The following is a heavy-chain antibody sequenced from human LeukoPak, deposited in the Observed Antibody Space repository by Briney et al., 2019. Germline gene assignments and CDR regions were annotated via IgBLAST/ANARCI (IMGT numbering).Heavy chain of an antibody. CDR3: ARVRYYYGSGSLDY. Sequence: ASVKVSCKASGYTFTSYGISWVRQAPGQGLEWMGWISAYNGNTNYAQKLQGRVTVTTDTSTSTAYMELRSLRSDDTAVYYCARVRYYYGSGSLDYWGQGTLVTVSS. J-gene: IGHJ4*02. CDR1: GYTFTSYG. D-gene: IGHD3-10*01. CDR2: ISAYNGNT. V-gene: IGHV1-18*01.